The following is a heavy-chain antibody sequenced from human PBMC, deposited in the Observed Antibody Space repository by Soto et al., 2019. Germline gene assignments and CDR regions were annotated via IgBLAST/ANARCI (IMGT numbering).Heavy chain of an antibody. D-gene: IGHD3-3*01. CDR3: AREPRYYDFWSGYPHGMDV. CDR1: GYTFTGYY. V-gene: IGHV1-2*02. Sequence: ASVKVSCKASGYTFTGYYMHWVRQAPGQGLEWMGWINPNSGGTNYAQKFQGRVTMTRDTSISTAYMELSRLRSDDTAVYYCAREPRYYDFWSGYPHGMDVWGQGTTVTVSS. CDR2: INPNSGGT. J-gene: IGHJ6*02.